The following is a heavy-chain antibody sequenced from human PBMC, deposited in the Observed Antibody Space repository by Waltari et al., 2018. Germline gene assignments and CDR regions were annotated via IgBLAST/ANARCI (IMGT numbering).Heavy chain of an antibody. J-gene: IGHJ4*02. V-gene: IGHV4-34*01. Sequence: QVQLQQWGAGLLKPSETLSLTCAVYGGSFSGYSWSWIRQPPGKGLEWIGEINHSGSTNYNPCLKRRVTISVDASKNHFSLKRNSVTAADTAVYFCASLGIYSYGRFDYWGQGTLVTVSS. CDR3: ASLGIYSYGRFDY. CDR1: GGSFSGYS. D-gene: IGHD5-18*01. CDR2: INHSGST.